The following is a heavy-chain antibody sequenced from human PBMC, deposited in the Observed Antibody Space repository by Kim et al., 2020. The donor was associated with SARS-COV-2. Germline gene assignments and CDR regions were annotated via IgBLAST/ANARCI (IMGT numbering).Heavy chain of an antibody. Sequence: GGSLRLSCAASGFTFSSYGMHWVRQSPGKGLEWVAVISYDGSNKYYADSVKGRFTISRDNSKNTLYLQMNSLRAEDTAVYYCAKERGRGYSGYDYDYWGQGTLVTVSS. CDR1: GFTFSSYG. CDR3: AKERGRGYSGYDYDY. V-gene: IGHV3-30*18. J-gene: IGHJ4*02. D-gene: IGHD5-12*01. CDR2: ISYDGSNK.